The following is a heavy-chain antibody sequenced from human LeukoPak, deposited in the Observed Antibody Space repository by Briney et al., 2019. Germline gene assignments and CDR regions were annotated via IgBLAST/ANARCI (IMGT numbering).Heavy chain of an antibody. CDR1: GGSFSGYY. CDR2: INHSGST. D-gene: IGHD4-17*01. V-gene: IGHV4-34*01. CDR3: ARGTTVTPPDY. Sequence: SETPSLTCAVYGGSFSGYYWSWIRQPPGKGLEWIGEINHSGSTNYNPSLKSRVTISVDTSKNQFSLKLSSVTAADTAVYYCARGTTVTPPDYWGQGTLVTVSS. J-gene: IGHJ4*02.